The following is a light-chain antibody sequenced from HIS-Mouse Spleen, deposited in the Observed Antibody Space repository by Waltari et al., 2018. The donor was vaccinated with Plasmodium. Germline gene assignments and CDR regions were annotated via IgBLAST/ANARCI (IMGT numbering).Light chain of an antibody. CDR1: RRDVGRYNL. CDR3: CSYAGSSTYV. J-gene: IGLJ1*01. Sequence: QSALTQPASVSGSPGQSITISCPGTRRDVGRYNLVSWYQQHPGKAPKLMIYEGSKRPSGVSNRFSGSKSGNTASLTISGLQAEDEADYYCCSYAGSSTYVFGTGTKVTVL. CDR2: EGS. V-gene: IGLV2-23*01.